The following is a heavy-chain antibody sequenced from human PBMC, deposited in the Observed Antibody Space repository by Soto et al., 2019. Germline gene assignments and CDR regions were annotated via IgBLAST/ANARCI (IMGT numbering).Heavy chain of an antibody. CDR3: FSIFGVVNRPYYYYGMDV. CDR1: GFTFSSYA. CDR2: ISGSGGST. J-gene: IGHJ6*02. D-gene: IGHD3-3*01. V-gene: IGHV3-23*01. Sequence: PGGSLRLSCAASGFTFSSYAMSWVRQAPGKGLEWVSAISGSGGSTYYADSVKGRFTISRDNSKNMLYLQMNSLRAEDTAVYYCFSIFGVVNRPYYYYGMDVWGQGTTVTVSS.